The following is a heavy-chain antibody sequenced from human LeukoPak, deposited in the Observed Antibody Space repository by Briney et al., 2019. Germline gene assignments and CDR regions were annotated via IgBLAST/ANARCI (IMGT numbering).Heavy chain of an antibody. D-gene: IGHD3-9*01. CDR1: GGSFSGYY. CDR2: INHSGST. J-gene: IGHJ5*02. V-gene: IGHV4-34*01. CDR3: ARVQYYDILTGYNWFDP. Sequence: SETLSLTYAVYGGSFSGYYWSWIRQPPGKGLEWIGEINHSGSTNYNPSLKSRVTISVDTSKNQFSLKLSSVTAADTAVYYCARVQYYDILTGYNWFDPWGQGTLVTVSS.